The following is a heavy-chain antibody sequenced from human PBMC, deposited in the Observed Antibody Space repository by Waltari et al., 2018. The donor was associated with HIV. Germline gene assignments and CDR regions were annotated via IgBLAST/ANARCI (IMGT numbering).Heavy chain of an antibody. J-gene: IGHJ4*02. Sequence: EVHLVESGGGLVTPGGSLRVYCTVSGFTFINAWMSWVRQAPGRGCGGLGQNKSRNDVGTIDYAAPVEDRFTILRDDARQSLYLEMSTLRIEDTGIYDCVTDAVAVPLDTTYWGQGTLVTVST. V-gene: IGHV3-15*01. D-gene: IGHD2-21*01. CDR1: GFTFINAW. CDR2: NKSRNDVGTI. CDR3: VTDAVAVPLDTTY.